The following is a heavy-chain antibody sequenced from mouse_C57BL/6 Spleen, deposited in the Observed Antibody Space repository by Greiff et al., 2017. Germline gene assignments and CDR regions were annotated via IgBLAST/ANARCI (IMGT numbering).Heavy chain of an antibody. J-gene: IGHJ3*01. CDR3: ARGDYYGSSYPAWFAY. CDR1: GYTFTTYP. D-gene: IGHD1-1*01. CDR2: FHPYNDDT. Sequence: QVQLQQSGAELVKPGASVKMSCKASGYTFTTYPIEWMKQNHGKSLEWIGNFHPYNDDTKYNEKFKGKATLTVEKSSSTVYLELSRLTSDDSAVYYCARGDYYGSSYPAWFAYWGQGTLVTVSA. V-gene: IGHV1-47*01.